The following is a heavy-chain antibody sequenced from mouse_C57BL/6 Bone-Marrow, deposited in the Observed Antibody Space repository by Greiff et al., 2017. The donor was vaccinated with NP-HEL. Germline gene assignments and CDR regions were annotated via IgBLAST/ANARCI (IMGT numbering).Heavy chain of an antibody. J-gene: IGHJ2*01. CDR2: IYPGSGNT. CDR1: GYTFTDYY. D-gene: IGHD2-4*01. Sequence: QVQLQQSGAELVRPGASVKLSCKASGYTFTDYYINWVKQRPGQGLEWIARIYPGSGNTYYNEKFKGKATLTAEKSSSTAYMQLSSLTSEDSAVYFCATYDYDRYFDYWGQGTTLTVSS. CDR3: ATYDYDRYFDY. V-gene: IGHV1-76*01.